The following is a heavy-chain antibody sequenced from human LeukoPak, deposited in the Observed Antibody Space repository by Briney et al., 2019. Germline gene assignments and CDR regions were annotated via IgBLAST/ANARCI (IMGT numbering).Heavy chain of an antibody. V-gene: IGHV4-34*01. CDR3: ARGAPLIVVVPAATYYYYYYMDV. CDR2: INHSGGT. Sequence: SETLSLTCAVYGGSFSGYYWSWIRQPPGKGLEWIGEINHSGGTNYNPSLKSRVTISVDTSKNQFSLKLSSVTAADTAVYYCARGAPLIVVVPAATYYYYYYMDVWGKGTTVTVSS. CDR1: GGSFSGYY. J-gene: IGHJ6*03. D-gene: IGHD2-2*01.